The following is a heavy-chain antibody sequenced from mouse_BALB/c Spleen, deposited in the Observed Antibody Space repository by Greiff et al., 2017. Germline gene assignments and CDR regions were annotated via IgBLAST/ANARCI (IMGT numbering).Heavy chain of an antibody. CDR1: GFSLTDYG. D-gene: IGHD1-1*01. CDR2: IWGGGST. Sequence: QVQLKQSGPGLVAPSQSLSITCTVSGFSLTDYGVSWIRQPPGKGLEWLGVIWGGGSTYYNSALKSSLSISKDNSKSQVFLKMNSLQTDDTAMYYCAKHAPYYYGSSPFDYWGQGTTLTVSS. CDR3: AKHAPYYYGSSPFDY. J-gene: IGHJ2*01. V-gene: IGHV2-6-5*01.